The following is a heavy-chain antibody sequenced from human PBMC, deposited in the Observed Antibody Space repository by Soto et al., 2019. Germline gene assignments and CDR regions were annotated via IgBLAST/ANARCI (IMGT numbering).Heavy chain of an antibody. Sequence: PSETLSLTSTVSGDSFGSGSYYWCWLRQHPGKGLEWIGYIYTSRTTYYNPYLRSRVTISGDTSKNQFSLKLNSVAAADTAEYYCAREPLKRITMVRGVITPPYPTEEEGMDVWGQGTTVTVSS. D-gene: IGHD3-10*01. CDR1: GDSFGSGSYY. CDR2: IYTSRTT. V-gene: IGHV4-31*03. CDR3: AREPLKRITMVRGVITPPYPTEEEGMDV. J-gene: IGHJ6*02.